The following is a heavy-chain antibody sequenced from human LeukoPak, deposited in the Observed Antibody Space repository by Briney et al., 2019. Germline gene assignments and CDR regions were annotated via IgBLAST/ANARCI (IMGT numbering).Heavy chain of an antibody. J-gene: IGHJ4*02. CDR1: GYTFTGHA. CDR3: AKGGWVAVTGMDS. V-gene: IGHV7-4-1*02. D-gene: IGHD6-19*01. CDR2: INTKTGNP. Sequence: ASVKVSCKASGYTFTGHAMNWVRQAPGQGPEWMGYINTKTGNPTYAQGFTGRFVFSLDTSVSTAYLQISSLKPEGTGVYYCAKGGWVAVTGMDSWGQGTLVTVSS.